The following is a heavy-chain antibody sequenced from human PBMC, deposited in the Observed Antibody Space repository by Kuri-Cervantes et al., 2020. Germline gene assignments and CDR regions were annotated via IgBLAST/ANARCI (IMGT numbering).Heavy chain of an antibody. CDR1: GFTFSDYS. J-gene: IGHJ4*02. D-gene: IGHD5-12*01. CDR3: ARAQVDIVATMEYYFDY. Sequence: GGSLRLSCAASGFTFSDYSMNWFRQAPGKGLEWVSSISSTSSHIYYADSVKGRFTISRDNSKNTLYLQMNSLRAEDTAVYYCARAQVDIVATMEYYFDYWGQGALVTVSS. V-gene: IGHV3-21*01. CDR2: ISSTSSHI.